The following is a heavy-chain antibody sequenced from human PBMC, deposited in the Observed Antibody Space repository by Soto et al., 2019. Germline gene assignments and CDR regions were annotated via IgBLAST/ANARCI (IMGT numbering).Heavy chain of an antibody. J-gene: IGHJ6*02. Sequence: QVQLVQSGAEVKKPGSSVKVSCKASGGTFSSYAISWVRQAPGQGLEWMGGIIPIFGTANYAQKFQGRVTITADESTSTAYKELSSLRSEDTAVYYCASVLRLGDFLTYGMDVWGQGTTVTVSS. V-gene: IGHV1-69*01. CDR2: IIPIFGTA. CDR3: ASVLRLGDFLTYGMDV. CDR1: GGTFSSYA. D-gene: IGHD3-3*01.